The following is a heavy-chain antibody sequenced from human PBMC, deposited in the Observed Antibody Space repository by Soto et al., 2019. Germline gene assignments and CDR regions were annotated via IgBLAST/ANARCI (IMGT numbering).Heavy chain of an antibody. Sequence: PSETLSLTCTVSGGSISSGGYYWSWIRQHPGKGLEWIGYIYYSGSTYYNPSLKSRVTISVDTSKNQFSLKLSSVTAADTAVYYCARTSWFGELTLLLFDPWGQGTLVTVSS. V-gene: IGHV4-31*03. CDR2: IYYSGST. D-gene: IGHD3-10*01. J-gene: IGHJ5*02. CDR1: GGSISSGGYY. CDR3: ARTSWFGELTLLLFDP.